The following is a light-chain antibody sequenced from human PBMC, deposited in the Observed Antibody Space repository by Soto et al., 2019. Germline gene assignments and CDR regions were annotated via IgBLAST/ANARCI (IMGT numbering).Light chain of an antibody. Sequence: EIELKQSPGTLSRYAGERATLSCRASQSVSNNYLAWYQRKPGQARMLLIYGSSNRASGIPDRFSCSRSGTDYTLTICGLEHDDSAVYCCQQDGDSVTFGEGTKVDIK. CDR2: GSS. CDR1: QSVSNNY. J-gene: IGKJ4*02. V-gene: IGKV3-20*01. CDR3: QQDGDSVT.